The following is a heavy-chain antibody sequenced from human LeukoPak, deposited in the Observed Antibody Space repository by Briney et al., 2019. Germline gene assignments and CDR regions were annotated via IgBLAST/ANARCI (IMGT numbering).Heavy chain of an antibody. D-gene: IGHD3-3*01. V-gene: IGHV1-46*01. CDR1: GYTFTSYY. J-gene: IGHJ2*01. CDR3: ARDVDERDFWSGYRSYWYFDL. Sequence: ASVKVSCKASGYTFTSYYMHWVRQAPGQGLEWMGIINPSGGSTSYAQKFQGRVTMTRDTSTSTVYMELSSLRSEDTAVYYCARDVDERDFWSGYRSYWYFDLWGRGTLVTVSS. CDR2: INPSGGST.